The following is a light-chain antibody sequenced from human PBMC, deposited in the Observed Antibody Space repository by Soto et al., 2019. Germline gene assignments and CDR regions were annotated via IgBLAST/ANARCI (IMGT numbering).Light chain of an antibody. J-gene: IGLJ1*01. CDR3: SSYTSSSTVV. CDR1: ISDVGGYNY. CDR2: EVS. Sequence: QSALTQPASVSGSPGQSITISCTGTISDVGGYNYVSWYQQHPGKAPKLMIYEVSNRPSGVSNRFSGSKSGNTASLTISGLQAEDEADYYCSSYTSSSTVVFGTGTKLTVL. V-gene: IGLV2-14*01.